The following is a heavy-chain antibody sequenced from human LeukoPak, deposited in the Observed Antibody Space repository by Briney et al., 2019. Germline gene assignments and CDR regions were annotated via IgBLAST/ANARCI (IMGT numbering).Heavy chain of an antibody. J-gene: IGHJ4*02. D-gene: IGHD3-10*01. Sequence: GGSRRLSCAASGFTFRNYVMNWVRQAPGKGLEWVSAIGGTDGTTFYAAFVKGRFTISRDNSRNTLYLQMNSLRAEDTAVYYCTKRIDSAGSYYIDFWGQGTVVTVSS. CDR2: IGGTDGTT. V-gene: IGHV3-23*01. CDR1: GFTFRNYV. CDR3: TKRIDSAGSYYIDF.